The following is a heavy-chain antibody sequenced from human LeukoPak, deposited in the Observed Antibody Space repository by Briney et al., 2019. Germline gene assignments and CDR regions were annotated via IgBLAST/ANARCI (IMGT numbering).Heavy chain of an antibody. CDR3: ARHKGDCGRGGSCYSNWFDP. D-gene: IGHD2-15*01. Sequence: PGGSLRLSCVASGFTFSDYWMHWVRQSPGKGLVWVSRISSDGCSTSYADSVKGRFTISRDNAKNTLYLQMNSLRAEDTAVYYCARHKGDCGRGGSCYSNWFDPWGQGTLVTVSS. J-gene: IGHJ5*02. CDR2: ISSDGCST. V-gene: IGHV3-74*01. CDR1: GFTFSDYW.